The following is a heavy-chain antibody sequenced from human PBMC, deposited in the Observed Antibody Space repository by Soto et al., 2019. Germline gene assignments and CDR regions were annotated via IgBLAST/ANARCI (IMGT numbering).Heavy chain of an antibody. V-gene: IGHV3-23*01. CDR1: GFTFSSYA. Sequence: EVQLLESGGGLVQPGGSLRLSCAASGFTFSSYAMSWVRQAPGKGLEWVSAISGSGGSTYYADSVKGRFTISRDNSKNTLYMQMNSRRAEDTAVYYCAKDYMITFGGVIGDYWYFDLWGRGTLVTVSS. CDR3: AKDYMITFGGVIGDYWYFDL. CDR2: ISGSGGST. D-gene: IGHD3-16*02. J-gene: IGHJ2*01.